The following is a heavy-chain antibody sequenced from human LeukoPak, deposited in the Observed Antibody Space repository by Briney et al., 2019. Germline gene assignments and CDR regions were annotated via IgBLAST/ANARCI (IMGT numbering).Heavy chain of an antibody. J-gene: IGHJ4*02. CDR2: INPNTGNP. CDR1: GYTFTRYA. CDR3: AIDQPVAGVSNFDS. V-gene: IGHV7-4-1*02. Sequence: ASVKVSCKASGYTFTRYAMNWLRQAPGQGLEWMGWINPNTGNPTYAQAFTGRFVFSLDTSVSTAYLQISSLDTEDTAVYYCAIDQPVAGVSNFDSWGQGTLVTVSS. D-gene: IGHD6-19*01.